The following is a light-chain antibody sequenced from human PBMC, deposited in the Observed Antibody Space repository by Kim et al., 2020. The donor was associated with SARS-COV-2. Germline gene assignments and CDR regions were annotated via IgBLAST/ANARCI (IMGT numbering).Light chain of an antibody. V-gene: IGKV3-20*01. CDR1: QSVSSSY. J-gene: IGKJ4*01. CDR2: GAS. Sequence: PGERSTLSCRASQSVSSSYLAWYQQKPGQAPRLLIYGASSRATGIPDRFSGSGSGTDFTLTISRLEPEDFAVYYCQQYGSSPPVTFGGGTKVDIK. CDR3: QQYGSSPPVT.